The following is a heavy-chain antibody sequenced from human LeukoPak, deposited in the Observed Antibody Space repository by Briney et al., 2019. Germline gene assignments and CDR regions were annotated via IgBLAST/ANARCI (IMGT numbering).Heavy chain of an antibody. J-gene: IGHJ4*02. CDR3: ARESYGLSLNY. CDR2: INPNSGGT. CDR1: GHTFTGYY. V-gene: IGHV1-2*06. Sequence: GASVKVSCKASGHTFTGYYMHWVRQAPGQGLEWMGRINPNSGGTNYAQKFQGRVTMTRDTSISTAYMELSRLRSDDTAVYYCARESYGLSLNYWGQGTLVTVSS. D-gene: IGHD5-18*01.